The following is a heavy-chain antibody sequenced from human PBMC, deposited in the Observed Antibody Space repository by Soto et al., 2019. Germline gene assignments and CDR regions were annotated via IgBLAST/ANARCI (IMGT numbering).Heavy chain of an antibody. CDR2: IYTSGIT. V-gene: IGHV3-53*01. Sequence: EVQLVESGGGLIQPGGSLRLSCAASGFSVSGNYMSWVRQAPGKGLEWVSVIYTSGITYYADSVKGRFTISRDNSKNTLHLQLNSLRADDTAVYYCAFLTQWLHALDCWCQGTMVTVSS. D-gene: IGHD3-22*01. J-gene: IGHJ3*01. CDR3: AFLTQWLHALDC. CDR1: GFSVSGNY.